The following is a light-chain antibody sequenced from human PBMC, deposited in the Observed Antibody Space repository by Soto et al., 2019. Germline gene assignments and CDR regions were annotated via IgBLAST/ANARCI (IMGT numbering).Light chain of an antibody. CDR3: QQYGTSVLT. J-gene: IGKJ4*01. CDR2: DAS. V-gene: IGKV3-20*01. Sequence: EIVLTQSPGTLSLSPGERATLSCRASQSVNNAYLAWYQQKPGQAPRLLIYDASKRATGMPDRFSGSWSGTDFTLTISRLEPEDFAVYYCQQYGTSVLTFGGGTKVEIK. CDR1: QSVNNAY.